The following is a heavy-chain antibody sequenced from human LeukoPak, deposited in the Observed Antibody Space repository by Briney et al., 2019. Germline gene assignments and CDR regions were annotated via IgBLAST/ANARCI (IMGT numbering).Heavy chain of an antibody. CDR2: IYDSVST. J-gene: IGHJ4*02. CDR3: ARTDRSSGFDY. CDR1: GGTSSSYY. Sequence: KTSETLSLTCSVSGGTSSSYYWIRLPQQQGNGLVGMGNIYDSVSTYDHPSLKSLVTISVNTSKKHFSLLLSFATAADTAYYYAARTDRSSGFDYWGQETLVTLSS. V-gene: IGHV4-59*06.